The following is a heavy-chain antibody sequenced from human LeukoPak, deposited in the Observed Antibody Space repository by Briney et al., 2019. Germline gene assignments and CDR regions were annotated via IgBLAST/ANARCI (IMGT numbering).Heavy chain of an antibody. D-gene: IGHD3-10*01. CDR1: GFSFTTST. V-gene: IGHV3-21*06. J-gene: IGHJ3*02. CDR2: ISSSSSYI. Sequence: GGSLRLSCAASGFSFTTSTMNWVRQAPGKGLEWVSSISSSSSYIFYADSVKGRFTISRDNAKNSLSLQMNSLRAEDTAIYYCARDSYWLGGSIGAFDIWGQGTMVTVSS. CDR3: ARDSYWLGGSIGAFDI.